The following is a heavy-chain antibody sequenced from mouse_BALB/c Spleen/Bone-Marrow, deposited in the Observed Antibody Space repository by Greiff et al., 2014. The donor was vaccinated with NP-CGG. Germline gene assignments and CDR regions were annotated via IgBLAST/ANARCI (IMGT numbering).Heavy chain of an antibody. V-gene: IGHV5-6-5*01. CDR3: ARGGMTPFDF. J-gene: IGHJ2*01. D-gene: IGHD2-13*01. CDR2: IGSGGRK. Sequence: VVLVESGGGLVKPGGSLKLSCEASGITVSSYAMSWVRQTPEKRLEWVASIGSGGRKHYPDSVEGRLTISRDNARNILYLQVSSLRSEDTAMYYCARGGMTPFDFWGQGITPTVSS. CDR1: GITVSSYA.